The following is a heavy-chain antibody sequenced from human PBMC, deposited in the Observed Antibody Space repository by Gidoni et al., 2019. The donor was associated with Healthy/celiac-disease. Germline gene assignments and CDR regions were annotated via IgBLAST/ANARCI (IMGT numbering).Heavy chain of an antibody. CDR3: AKSTFGGVIVMTQFDFDY. D-gene: IGHD3-16*02. Sequence: EVQLLESGGGLVQPGGSLRLSCAASGFTFSSYAMSWVRQAPGKGLEWVSAISGSGGSTYYADSVKGRFTISRDNSKNTLYLQMNSLRAEDTAVYYCAKSTFGGVIVMTQFDFDYWGQGTLVTVSS. V-gene: IGHV3-23*01. CDR1: GFTFSSYA. J-gene: IGHJ4*02. CDR2: ISGSGGST.